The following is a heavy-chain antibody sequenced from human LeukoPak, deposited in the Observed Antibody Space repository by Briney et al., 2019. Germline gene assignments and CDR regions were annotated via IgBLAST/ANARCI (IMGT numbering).Heavy chain of an antibody. Sequence: SETLCLTCTVSGASFRSKNEDWNWLRQSPGKGLEWIGSIHPSGMLYNNPSLESRVTISIDTSKNPFSLNLNSVTAADTAVYFCSRGLDSRKLGYWGQGTLVTVSS. CDR3: SRGLDSRKLGY. CDR2: IHPSGML. J-gene: IGHJ4*02. CDR1: GASFRSKNED. V-gene: IGHV4-39*07. D-gene: IGHD3-22*01.